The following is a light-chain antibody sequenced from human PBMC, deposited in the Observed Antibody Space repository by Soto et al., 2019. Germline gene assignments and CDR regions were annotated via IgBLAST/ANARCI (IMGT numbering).Light chain of an antibody. CDR1: SSNIGGNS. V-gene: IGLV1-51*01. CDR2: DDN. Sequence: QSVWGQPPSVSAAPGNKFTISCSGSSSNIGGNSVSLYQQLPGTAPQLLISDDNKRPSGIPNRFSGSKSGTSATLGITGFQTGDEDDHYCGSWASSLSADVFGTGTKVTVL. CDR3: GSWASSLSADV. J-gene: IGLJ1*01.